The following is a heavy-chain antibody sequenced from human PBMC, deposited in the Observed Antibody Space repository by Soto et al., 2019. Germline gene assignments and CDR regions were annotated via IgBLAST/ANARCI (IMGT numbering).Heavy chain of an antibody. J-gene: IGHJ4*01. CDR3: AREKWRGGAGDFDY. Sequence: EVQLLESGGRLVQPGGSLRLSCVASGFVFSTYTMTWVRQAPGKGLEWVSSIIGSSGDTSYADSVRGRFTISRDNPESTFFLKMSGLRADHRAVFFLAREKWRGGAGDFDYGAKDPGS. V-gene: IGHV3-23*01. CDR1: GFVFSTYT. CDR2: IIGSSGDT. D-gene: IGHD3-3*01.